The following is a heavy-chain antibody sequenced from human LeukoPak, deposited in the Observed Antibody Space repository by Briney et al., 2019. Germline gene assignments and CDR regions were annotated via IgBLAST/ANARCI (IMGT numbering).Heavy chain of an antibody. CDR3: ARDREYYDILTGYYKGLGVDY. CDR2: IYYSGST. Sequence: SETLSLTCTVSGGSISSYYWSWIRQSPGKGLEWIGYIYYSGSTTHNPSLKSRVTISVDTSKNQFSLKLSSVTAADTAVYYCARDREYYDILTGYYKGLGVDYWGQGTLVTVSS. CDR1: GGSISSYY. V-gene: IGHV4-59*01. J-gene: IGHJ4*02. D-gene: IGHD3-9*01.